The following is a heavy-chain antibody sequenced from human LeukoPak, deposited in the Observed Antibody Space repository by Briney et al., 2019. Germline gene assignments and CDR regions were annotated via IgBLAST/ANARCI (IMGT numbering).Heavy chain of an antibody. V-gene: IGHV3-30*04. CDR2: ISFDETNT. CDR1: GFTFSSYA. J-gene: IGHJ5*02. Sequence: HTGGSLRLSCAASGFTFSSYALHWVRQAPGKGLEWVAAISFDETNTYYAASVKGRFTISRDNSKNTLYLQMNSLRAEDTAVYYCAKDRERYYYGSGSPRFDPWGQGTLVTVSS. D-gene: IGHD3-10*01. CDR3: AKDRERYYYGSGSPRFDP.